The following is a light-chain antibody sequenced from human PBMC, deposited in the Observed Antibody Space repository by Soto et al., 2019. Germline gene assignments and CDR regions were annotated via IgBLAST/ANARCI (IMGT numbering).Light chain of an antibody. V-gene: IGLV2-14*01. CDR3: SSYTGSSTPPYV. CDR2: DVS. J-gene: IGLJ1*01. Sequence: QSALTQPASVSGSPGQSITISCTGTSNDVGGYNYVSWYQQHPGKAPKLMIYDVSNRPSGVSNRVSGSNSGNTAALTISGLQDEDEADYYCSSYTGSSTPPYVLGTGTKVTVL. CDR1: SNDVGGYNY.